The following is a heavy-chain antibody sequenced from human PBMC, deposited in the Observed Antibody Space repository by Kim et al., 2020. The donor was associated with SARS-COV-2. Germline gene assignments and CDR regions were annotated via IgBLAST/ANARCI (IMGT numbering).Heavy chain of an antibody. CDR2: VFWSGSGT. D-gene: IGHD2-2*01. CDR1: GFTFRISA. V-gene: IGHV3-23*05. CDR3: AKDLHVTRAIFYWYFDL. J-gene: IGHJ2*01. Sequence: GGSLRLSCAASGFTFRISALSWVRQAPGKGLEWVSGVFWSGSGTYYADSVKGRLTISRDNSKNILYLQMNNLRPEDTAVYYCAKDLHVTRAIFYWYFDLWGRGTLVAVSS.